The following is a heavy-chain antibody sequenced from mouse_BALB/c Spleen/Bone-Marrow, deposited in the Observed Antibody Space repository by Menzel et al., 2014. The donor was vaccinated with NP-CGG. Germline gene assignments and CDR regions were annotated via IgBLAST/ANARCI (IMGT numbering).Heavy chain of an antibody. V-gene: IGHV14-3*02. J-gene: IGHJ1*01. CDR2: IDPASGNT. D-gene: IGHD2-14*01. Sequence: EVQLQQSGAELVKPGASVKLSCTASGFNIKDTYLHWVKQRPEQGLDWIGRIDPASGNTKYDPKFQGKATITADTSSNTAYLQLSSLISDDTAVYYCASNRYGCYFDDWGAGTTVTVSS. CDR3: ASNRYGCYFDD. CDR1: GFNIKDTY.